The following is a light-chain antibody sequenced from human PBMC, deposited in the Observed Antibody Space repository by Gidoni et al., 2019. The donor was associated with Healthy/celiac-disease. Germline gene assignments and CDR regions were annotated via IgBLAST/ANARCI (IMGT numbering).Light chain of an antibody. CDR1: QAISNY. Sequence: DIEMTQSPSSLSASARDRVTITSHASQAISNYLNWYQQQPGKAPKLLFYASTNLTTRVPTRFSGSGSGTDFTFTISSLQPEDIATYYCQQYDNLPTFGGGTKVEIK. V-gene: IGKV1-33*01. J-gene: IGKJ4*01. CDR2: AST. CDR3: QQYDNLPT.